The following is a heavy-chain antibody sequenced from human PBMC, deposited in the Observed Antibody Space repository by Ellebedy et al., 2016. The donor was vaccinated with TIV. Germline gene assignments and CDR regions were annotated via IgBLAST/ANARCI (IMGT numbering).Heavy chain of an antibody. CDR3: ASETFNDVDLELWGLFDM. CDR2: ISVGCST. V-gene: IGHV3-66*01. D-gene: IGHD3-16*01. Sequence: GESLKISCAASGFTVKSNYMSWVRQAPGKGLEWVSVISVGCSTYYADSVKGRFTISRDNSKHTLFLQMNSLTAEDTAVYYCASETFNDVDLELWGLFDMWGQGTTVTVSS. CDR1: GFTVKSNY. J-gene: IGHJ3*02.